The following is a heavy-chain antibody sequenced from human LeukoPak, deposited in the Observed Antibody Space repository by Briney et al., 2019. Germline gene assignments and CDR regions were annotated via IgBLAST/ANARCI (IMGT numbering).Heavy chain of an antibody. CDR1: GGSISSYY. Sequence: SETLSLTCTVSGGSISSYYWSWFRQPPGKGLEWIGYIYYSGSTNYNPSLKSRVTISVDTSKNQFSLKLSSVTAADTAVYYCARAPAPMLLAFDIWGQGTMVTVSS. CDR2: IYYSGST. V-gene: IGHV4-59*01. D-gene: IGHD3-16*01. CDR3: ARAPAPMLLAFDI. J-gene: IGHJ3*02.